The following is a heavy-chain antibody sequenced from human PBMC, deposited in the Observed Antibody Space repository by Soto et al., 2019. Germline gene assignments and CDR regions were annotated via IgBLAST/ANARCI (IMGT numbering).Heavy chain of an antibody. CDR3: ARVVPGAEAWFGP. D-gene: IGHD2-2*01. CDR1: GYTFTTHG. CDR2: ISLYSDGT. J-gene: IGHJ5*02. Sequence: QIQLVQSGTEVKKPGASVKVSCKASGYTFTTHGITWVRQAPGQGLEWLGWISLYSDGTNYAQKFQGRVSMTTDTSTTTAYMELRSLRSDDTAVYYCARVVPGAEAWFGPWGQGTLVTVSS. V-gene: IGHV1-18*01.